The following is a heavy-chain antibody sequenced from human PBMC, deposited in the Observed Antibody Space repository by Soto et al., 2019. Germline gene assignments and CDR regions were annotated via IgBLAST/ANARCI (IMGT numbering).Heavy chain of an antibody. J-gene: IGHJ3*01. V-gene: IGHV1-46*03. CDR1: GYTFTSYA. CDR2: INPSGGST. CDR3: ASSQYFCGGSCYSRDAFDF. D-gene: IGHD2-15*01. Sequence: ASVKVSCKASGYTFTSYAMNWVRQAPGQGLEWMGIINPSGGSTSYAQKFQGRVTMTRDTSTSTVYMELSSLRSEDTAVYYCASSQYFCGGSCYSRDAFDFWGQGTMVTVSS.